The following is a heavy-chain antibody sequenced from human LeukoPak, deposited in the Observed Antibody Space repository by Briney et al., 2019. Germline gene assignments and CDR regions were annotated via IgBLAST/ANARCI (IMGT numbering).Heavy chain of an antibody. J-gene: IGHJ3*02. CDR2: MNPNSSNT. Sequence: ASVKVSCKASGYTFTSYDINWVRQATGQGLEWMGWMNPNSSNTGYAQKFQGRVTITRNTSISTAYMELSRLRSDDTAVYYCARVFTPSSSWYFWTFPDAFDIWGQGTMVTVSS. CDR1: GYTFTSYD. V-gene: IGHV1-8*03. D-gene: IGHD6-13*01. CDR3: ARVFTPSSSWYFWTFPDAFDI.